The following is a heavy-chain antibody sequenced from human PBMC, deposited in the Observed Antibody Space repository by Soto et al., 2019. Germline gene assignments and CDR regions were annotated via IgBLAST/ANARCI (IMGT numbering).Heavy chain of an antibody. V-gene: IGHV3-74*01. Sequence: LRLSCAASGFTFTNYRIHWVRQAPGKGLVWVARINSDGTRINYADSAKGRFAISRDNAKNTVFLQMNSLRDEDSAVYFCARAGDWNYVQDFWGQGTLVTVSS. CDR3: ARAGDWNYVQDF. J-gene: IGHJ4*02. CDR2: INSDGTRI. D-gene: IGHD1-7*01. CDR1: GFTFTNYR.